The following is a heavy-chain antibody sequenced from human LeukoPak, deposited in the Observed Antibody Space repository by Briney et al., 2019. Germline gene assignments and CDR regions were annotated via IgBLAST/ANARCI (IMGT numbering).Heavy chain of an antibody. CDR3: ARNRDGYNSFDY. Sequence: PSQTLSLTCTVSGGSISSGSYYWSWIRQPAGKGLEWIGRIYTSGSTNYNPSLKSRVTISVDTSKNHFSLKLSSVTAADTAVYYCARNRDGYNSFDYWGQGTLVTVSS. J-gene: IGHJ4*02. V-gene: IGHV4-61*02. CDR2: IYTSGST. D-gene: IGHD5-24*01. CDR1: GGSISSGSYY.